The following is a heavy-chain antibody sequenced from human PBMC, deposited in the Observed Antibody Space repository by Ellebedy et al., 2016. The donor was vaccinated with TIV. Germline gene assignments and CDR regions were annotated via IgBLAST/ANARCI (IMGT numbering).Heavy chain of an antibody. J-gene: IGHJ3*02. V-gene: IGHV3-21*01. CDR1: GFTFNTYD. D-gene: IGHD1-1*01. CDR2: ISSRSSFI. CDR3: ARLSPLSLLPDAGPNDVFDI. Sequence: GESLKISCAAYGFTFNTYDMNWVRQAPGKGLAWVSSISSRSSFIYYTDSVKGRFTISRDNAQNSLYLQMNSLRVEDTAVYYCARLSPLSLLPDAGPNDVFDIWGQGAEVTVSS.